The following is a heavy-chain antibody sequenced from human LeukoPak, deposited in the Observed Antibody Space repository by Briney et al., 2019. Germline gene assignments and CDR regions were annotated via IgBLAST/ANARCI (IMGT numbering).Heavy chain of an antibody. D-gene: IGHD1-26*01. CDR2: IGHDGNNE. V-gene: IGHV3-30*02. Sequence: PGGSLRLSCSASGFTFSNYGIHWVRQAPGKGLEWVTFIGHDGNNEQYAASVKGRFTISRDNSKNTLYLQMNSLRAEDTAVYYCAKAHSGSYRDYFDYWGQGTLVTVSS. CDR3: AKAHSGSYRDYFDY. CDR1: GFTFSNYG. J-gene: IGHJ4*02.